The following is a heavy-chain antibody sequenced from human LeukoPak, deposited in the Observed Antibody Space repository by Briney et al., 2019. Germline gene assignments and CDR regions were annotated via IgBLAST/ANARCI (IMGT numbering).Heavy chain of an antibody. V-gene: IGHV4-39*07. CDR1: GGSISGSSYF. D-gene: IGHD5-24*01. J-gene: IGHJ5*02. Sequence: SETLSLTCTVSGGSISGSSYFWGWIRQPPGKGLEWIGSVYYGGSTYYNPSLKSRVTISVDTSKNQFSLKLRSVTAADTAVYYCARVDRDGYNYNWFDPWGQGTLVTVSS. CDR2: VYYGGST. CDR3: ARVDRDGYNYNWFDP.